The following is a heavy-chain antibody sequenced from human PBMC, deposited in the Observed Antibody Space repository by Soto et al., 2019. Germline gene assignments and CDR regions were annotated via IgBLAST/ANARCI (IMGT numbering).Heavy chain of an antibody. J-gene: IGHJ4*02. CDR2: IYWDDDK. Sequence: QITLKESGPTLVKPTQTLTLTCTFSGFSLSTSGVGVGWIRQPPGKALEWLALIYWDDDKRYSPSLKSRLNIKKYTTKNQLVRKMTNMDPVDTATYYCPHATISIEILTGYYLGPPFDYWGQGTLVTVSS. D-gene: IGHD3-9*01. CDR1: GFSLSTSGVG. CDR3: PHATISIEILTGYYLGPPFDY. V-gene: IGHV2-5*02.